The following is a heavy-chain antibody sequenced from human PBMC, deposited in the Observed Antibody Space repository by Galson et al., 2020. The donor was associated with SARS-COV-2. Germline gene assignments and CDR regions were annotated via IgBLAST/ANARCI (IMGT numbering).Heavy chain of an antibody. CDR1: GYTFTSYG. V-gene: IGHV1-18*01. CDR3: ARDSDYGDSNWFVP. CDR2: ISAYNGNT. J-gene: IGHJ5*02. D-gene: IGHD4-17*01. Sequence: ASVKVSCKASGYTFTSYGISWVRQAPGQGLEWMGWISAYNGNTNYAQKLQGRVTMTTDTSTSTAYMELRSLRSDDTAVYYCARDSDYGDSNWFVPWGQGTLVTVSS.